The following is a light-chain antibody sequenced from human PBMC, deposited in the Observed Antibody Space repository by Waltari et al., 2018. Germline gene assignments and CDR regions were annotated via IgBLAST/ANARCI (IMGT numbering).Light chain of an antibody. CDR3: ASWDDRLSGYV. J-gene: IGLJ1*01. Sequence: SVLTQPPAASGTPGPRVTIPCSGTRSNIGNNLVYWYQQFPGPAPKLLIYKNYERPSGVPDRFSGSRSGTSASLAISGLRSEDEADYYCASWDDRLSGYVFGPGTKVIVL. CDR1: RSNIGNNL. CDR2: KNY. V-gene: IGLV1-47*01.